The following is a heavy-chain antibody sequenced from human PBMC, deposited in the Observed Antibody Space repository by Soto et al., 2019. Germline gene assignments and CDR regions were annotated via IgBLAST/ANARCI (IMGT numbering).Heavy chain of an antibody. CDR1: PGSIYDYY. Sequence: SETLSLTCNVFPGSIYDYYWSWIRQTPGMRLEWIGFVYSGGSAMYNPSFKSRVIIPLETSKNQFSLTLTSLTAADSAMYYCASTSGATPGTGLDSWGQGALVTVSS. D-gene: IGHD1-26*01. CDR2: VYSGGSA. J-gene: IGHJ4*02. CDR3: ASTSGATPGTGLDS. V-gene: IGHV4-59*01.